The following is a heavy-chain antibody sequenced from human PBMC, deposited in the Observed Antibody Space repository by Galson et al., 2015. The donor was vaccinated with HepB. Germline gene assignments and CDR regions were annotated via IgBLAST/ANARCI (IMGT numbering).Heavy chain of an antibody. CDR3: ARVAGTIYYYGMDV. CDR2: TYYRSKWYS. J-gene: IGHJ6*02. Sequence: CATSGDSVSSNSAAWNWIRRSPSRGLEWLGRTYYRSKWYSDYAVSVRSRITINPDTSKNQFSLQLKSVTPEDTAVYYCARVAGTIYYYGMDVWGQGTTVTVSS. CDR1: GDSVSSNSAA. D-gene: IGHD6-19*01. V-gene: IGHV6-1*01.